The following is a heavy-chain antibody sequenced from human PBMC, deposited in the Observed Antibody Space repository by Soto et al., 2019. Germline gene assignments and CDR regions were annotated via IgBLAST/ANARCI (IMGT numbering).Heavy chain of an antibody. J-gene: IGHJ3*02. D-gene: IGHD3-22*01. CDR3: ARDRTLTNYYDSSGYYSAFDI. CDR2: IIPIFGTA. Sequence: QVQLVQSGAEVKKPGSSVKVSCKASGGTFSSYAISWVRQAPGQGLEWMGGIIPIFGTANYAQKFQGRVTITADESTSTAYMELSSLRSEDTAVYYCARDRTLTNYYDSSGYYSAFDIWGQGTMVTVSS. CDR1: GGTFSSYA. V-gene: IGHV1-69*01.